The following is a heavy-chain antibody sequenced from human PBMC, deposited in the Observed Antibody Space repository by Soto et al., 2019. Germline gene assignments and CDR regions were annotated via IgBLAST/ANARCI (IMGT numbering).Heavy chain of an antibody. V-gene: IGHV4-61*01. CDR1: GGSVSSGSYY. D-gene: IGHD4-17*01. Sequence: ETLSLTCAVSGGSVSSGSYYWSWIRQPPGKGLEWIGYIYDSGNTNYNPSLKSRVTISVDTSKNQFSLKLTSVTAADTAVYYCARPDYRDYVMFRFWGQGALVTVSS. CDR2: IYDSGNT. CDR3: ARPDYRDYVMFRF. J-gene: IGHJ4*02.